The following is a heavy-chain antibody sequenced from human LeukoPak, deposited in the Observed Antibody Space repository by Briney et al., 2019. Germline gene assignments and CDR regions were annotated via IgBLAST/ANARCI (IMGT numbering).Heavy chain of an antibody. CDR1: GFTFSSYW. J-gene: IGHJ4*02. V-gene: IGHV3-7*01. CDR3: ARLLGDRTIYDY. D-gene: IGHD1-26*01. CDR2: IKQDGSEK. Sequence: GGSLRLSCAASGFTFSSYWMGWVRQAPGKGLEWVANIKQDGSEKYYVDPVKGRFTISRDNAKNSLYLQMNSLRVEDTAVYYCARLLGDRTIYDYWGQGTLVTVSS.